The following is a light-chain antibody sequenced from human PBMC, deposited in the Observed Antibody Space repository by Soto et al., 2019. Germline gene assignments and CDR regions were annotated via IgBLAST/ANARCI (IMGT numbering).Light chain of an antibody. J-gene: IGLJ2*01. CDR2: YAS. CDR1: NIGSKS. CDR3: QVWDSSSDHVV. Sequence: SYELTQPPSVSVAPGKTARITCGGNNIGSKSVHRYQQKPGQAPVLVIYYASDRPSGIPERFSGSNSGNTATLTISRVEAGDEADYYCQVWDSSSDHVVFGGGTKLTVL. V-gene: IGLV3-21*04.